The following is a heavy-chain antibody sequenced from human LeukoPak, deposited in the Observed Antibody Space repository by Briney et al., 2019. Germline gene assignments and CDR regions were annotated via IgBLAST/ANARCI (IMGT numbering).Heavy chain of an antibody. CDR2: IYNDGST. D-gene: IGHD6-13*01. V-gene: IGHV3-66*01. Sequence: GGSLRLSCAASGFTVSSNYMSWVRQAPGKRLEWVSVIYNDGSTFYADSVRGRFTVSRDNSKNTLYLQMNSLRAEDTAVYYCARGYSSPDYWGQGTLVTVSS. CDR3: ARGYSSPDY. CDR1: GFTVSSNY. J-gene: IGHJ4*02.